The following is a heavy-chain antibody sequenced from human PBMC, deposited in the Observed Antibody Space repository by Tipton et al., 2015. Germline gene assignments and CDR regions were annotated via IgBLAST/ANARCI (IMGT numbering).Heavy chain of an antibody. Sequence: TLSLTCTVSGASVSSGPYYWGWIRQPPGKGLEWIGTISHSGSTYYNPSLKSRVTISADTSKNQFSLKLSSVTAADTAVYYCACQDYDILTRDYQTVDYWGQGTLVTVSS. CDR3: ACQDYDILTRDYQTVDY. CDR2: ISHSGST. J-gene: IGHJ4*02. CDR1: GASVSSGPYY. V-gene: IGHV4-38-2*02. D-gene: IGHD3-9*01.